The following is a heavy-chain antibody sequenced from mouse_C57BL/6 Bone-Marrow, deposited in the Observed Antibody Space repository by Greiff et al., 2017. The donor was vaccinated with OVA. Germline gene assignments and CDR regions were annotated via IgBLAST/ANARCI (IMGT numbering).Heavy chain of an antibody. CDR2: IDPSDSYT. V-gene: IGHV1-69*01. CDR3: ARSEILDY. CDR1: GYTFTSYW. J-gene: IGHJ2*01. Sequence: QVQLQQSGAELVMPGASVKLSCKASGYTFTSYWMHWVKQRPGQGLEWIGEIDPSDSYTNYNQKFKGKSTLTVDKSSSTAYMQLSSLTSEDSAVYYCARSEILDYWGQGTTLTVSS.